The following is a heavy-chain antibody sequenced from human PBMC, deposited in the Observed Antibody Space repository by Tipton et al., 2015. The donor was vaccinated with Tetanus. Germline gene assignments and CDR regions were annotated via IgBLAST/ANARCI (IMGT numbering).Heavy chain of an antibody. Sequence: QLVQSGGEVKKPGESLKISCMGSGYIFTNYWIGWVRQKPGKGLEWMGIIYPGDSDTRYSPSFQGQVTISVDKSINTAYLQWSSLKASDTSMFYCARAHCSDGVCNFDFWGQGALVTVAS. J-gene: IGHJ4*02. CDR3: ARAHCSDGVCNFDF. CDR2: IYPGDSDT. D-gene: IGHD2-15*01. V-gene: IGHV5-51*01. CDR1: GYIFTNYW.